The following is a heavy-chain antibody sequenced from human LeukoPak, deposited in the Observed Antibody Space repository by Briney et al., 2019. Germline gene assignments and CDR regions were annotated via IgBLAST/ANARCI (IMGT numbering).Heavy chain of an antibody. D-gene: IGHD1-26*01. CDR1: GGSISSSSYY. Sequence: PSETLSLTCTVSGGSISSSSYYWGWIRQPPGKGLEWIGSIYYSGSTSYNPSLKSRVTISVDTSKNQFSLKLSSVTAADTAVYYCARDDSGSYRGRGYHWGQGTLVTVSS. CDR3: ARDDSGSYRGRGYH. J-gene: IGHJ5*02. CDR2: IYYSGST. V-gene: IGHV4-39*07.